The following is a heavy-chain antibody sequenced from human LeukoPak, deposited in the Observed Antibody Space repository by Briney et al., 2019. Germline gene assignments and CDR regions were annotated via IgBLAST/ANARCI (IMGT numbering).Heavy chain of an antibody. J-gene: IGHJ4*02. D-gene: IGHD3-22*01. Sequence: GGSLRLSCAASGFTFSDYYMSWIRQAPGKGLEWVSYIGSSGSTIYYADSVKGRFTISRDNAKNSLYLQMNSLRAEDTAVYYCARDTNYYDSSGFDYWGQGSLVTVSS. CDR3: ARDTNYYDSSGFDY. CDR2: IGSSGSTI. V-gene: IGHV3-11*04. CDR1: GFTFSDYY.